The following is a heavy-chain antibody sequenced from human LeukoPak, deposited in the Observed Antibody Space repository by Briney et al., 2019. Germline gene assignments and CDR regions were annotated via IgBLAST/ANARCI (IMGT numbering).Heavy chain of an antibody. CDR3: ARDSVDTAMGTYYYGMDV. CDR2: IYYSGST. Sequence: SETLSLTCTVSGGSISSSSYYWSWIRQPPGKGLEWIGYIYYSGSTYYNPSLKSRVTISVDTSKNQFSLKLSSVTAADTAVYYCARDSVDTAMGTYYYGMDVWGQGTTVTVSS. J-gene: IGHJ6*02. D-gene: IGHD5-18*01. V-gene: IGHV4-30-4*01. CDR1: GGSISSSSYY.